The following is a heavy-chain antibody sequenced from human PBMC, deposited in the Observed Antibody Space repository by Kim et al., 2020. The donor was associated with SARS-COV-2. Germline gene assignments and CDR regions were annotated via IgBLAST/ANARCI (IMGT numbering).Heavy chain of an antibody. CDR3: AREGRTVEGFDY. D-gene: IGHD3-10*01. J-gene: IGHJ4*02. CDR1: GFTFSSYG. Sequence: GGSLRLSCAASGFTFSSYGMHWVRQAPGKGLEWVAVIWYDGSNKYYADSVKGRFTISRDNSKNTLYLQMNSLRAEDTAVYYCAREGRTVEGFDYWGQGTLVTVSS. V-gene: IGHV3-33*01. CDR2: IWYDGSNK.